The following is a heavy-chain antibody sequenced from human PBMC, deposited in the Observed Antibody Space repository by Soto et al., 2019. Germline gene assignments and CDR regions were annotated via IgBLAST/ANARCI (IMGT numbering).Heavy chain of an antibody. D-gene: IGHD2-8*01. CDR2: ISGYNGDT. CDR3: AKNGQPPYYYYGLDV. Sequence: QGQLVQSGGEVKKPGASVKVSCKTSGYTFSRYGISWVRQAPGQGLEWMGWISGYNGDTNYVRKFQGRVTMTIDTSTTTAYMELRSLTSDDTAVYYCAKNGQPPYYYYGLDVWGQGTTVTVSS. V-gene: IGHV1-18*01. CDR1: GYTFSRYG. J-gene: IGHJ6*02.